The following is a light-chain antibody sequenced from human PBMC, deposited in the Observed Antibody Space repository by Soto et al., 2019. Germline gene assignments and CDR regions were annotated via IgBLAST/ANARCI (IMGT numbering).Light chain of an antibody. CDR2: DAS. J-gene: IGKJ1*01. CDR1: QSITYR. CDR3: QQYNSYSWT. Sequence: DIQMTQSPSSLSASVGDRATITCRASQSITYRLAWYQQKPGKAPKLLIYDASSLESGVPSTFSGSGSGTEFTLTITSLQPDDFATYYCQQYNSYSWTFGQGTKVDIK. V-gene: IGKV1-5*01.